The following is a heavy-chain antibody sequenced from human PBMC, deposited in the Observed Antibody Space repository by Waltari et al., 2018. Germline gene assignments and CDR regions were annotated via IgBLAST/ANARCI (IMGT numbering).Heavy chain of an antibody. Sequence: QAPGQGLEWMGIINPSGGSTSYAQKFQGRVTMTRDTSTSTVYMELSSLRSEDTAVYYCARPGALDYYYYGMDVWGQGTTVTVSS. D-gene: IGHD1-26*01. CDR3: ARPGALDYYYYGMDV. CDR2: INPSGGST. J-gene: IGHJ6*02. V-gene: IGHV1-46*01.